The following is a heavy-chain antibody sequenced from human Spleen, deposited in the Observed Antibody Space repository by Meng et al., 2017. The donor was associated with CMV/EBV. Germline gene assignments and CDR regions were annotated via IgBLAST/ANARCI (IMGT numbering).Heavy chain of an antibody. Sequence: SETLSLTCAISGDNVSNNNVAWNWIRQSPSRGLEWLGRTYYRSKWYNDYAVSVKSRITINPDTSKNQFSLQLNSVTPEDTAVYYCASITGTRDYWGQGTLVTVSS. CDR3: ASITGTRDY. CDR1: GDNVSNNNVA. V-gene: IGHV6-1*01. CDR2: TYYRSKWYN. J-gene: IGHJ4*02. D-gene: IGHD1-7*01.